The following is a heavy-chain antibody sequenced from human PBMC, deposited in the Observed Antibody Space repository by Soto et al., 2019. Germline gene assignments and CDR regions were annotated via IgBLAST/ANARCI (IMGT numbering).Heavy chain of an antibody. CDR2: NYYSGTT. D-gene: IGHD5-12*01. J-gene: IGHJ4*02. V-gene: IGHV4-59*01. CDR1: GVSISSYY. CDR3: VREAYIGYGHAIDH. Sequence: KPSETLSLSCAVSGVSISSYYWSWIRQPPGKGLECIGYNYYSGTTNYNPSLKSRVTISVDTSKNQFSLRLTSVTAADTAVYYCVREAYIGYGHAIDHWGRELWSPSPQ.